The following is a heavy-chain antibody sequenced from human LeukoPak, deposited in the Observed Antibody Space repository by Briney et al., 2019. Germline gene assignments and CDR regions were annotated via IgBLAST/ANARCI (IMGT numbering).Heavy chain of an antibody. V-gene: IGHV4-39*07. CDR2: SYYSGST. CDR1: GGSISSSSYY. D-gene: IGHD3-3*01. Sequence: PSETLSLTCTVSGGSISSSSYYWGWLRQPPGKGLEWIGSSYYSGSTYYNPSLKSRITISVDTSKNQFSLKLSSVTAADTAVYYCARAVAYYDFWSGYSYYYYYYMDVWGKGTTVTVSS. J-gene: IGHJ6*03. CDR3: ARAVAYYDFWSGYSYYYYYYMDV.